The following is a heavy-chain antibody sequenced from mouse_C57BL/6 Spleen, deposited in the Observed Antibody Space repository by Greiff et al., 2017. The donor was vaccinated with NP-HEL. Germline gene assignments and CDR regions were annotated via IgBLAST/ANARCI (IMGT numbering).Heavy chain of an antibody. D-gene: IGHD2-3*01. CDR1: GYAFSSYW. CDR2: IYPGDGDT. J-gene: IGHJ1*03. Sequence: VHLVESGAELVKPGASVKISCKASGYAFSSYWMNWVKQRPGKGLEWIGQIYPGDGDTNYNGKFKGKATLTADKSSSTAYMQLSSLTSEDSAVYFCARSDGYYGYFDVWGTGTTVTVSS. V-gene: IGHV1-80*01. CDR3: ARSDGYYGYFDV.